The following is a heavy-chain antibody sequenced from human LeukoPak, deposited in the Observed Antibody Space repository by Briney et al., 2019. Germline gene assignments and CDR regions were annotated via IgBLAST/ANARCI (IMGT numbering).Heavy chain of an antibody. D-gene: IGHD2-15*01. CDR1: GYTFTSYG. V-gene: IGHV1-18*01. J-gene: IGHJ3*02. Sequence: ASVKVSCKASGYTFTSYGISWVRQAPGQGLAGMGWINASNGNTNYAQKLQGRVTMTTDTSTSTAYMELRSLRSDDTAVYYCARDGVVAAHDAFDIWGQGTMVTVSS. CDR2: INASNGNT. CDR3: ARDGVVAAHDAFDI.